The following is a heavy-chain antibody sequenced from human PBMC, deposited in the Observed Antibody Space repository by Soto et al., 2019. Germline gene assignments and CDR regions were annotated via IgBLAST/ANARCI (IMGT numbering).Heavy chain of an antibody. CDR3: ARDYATMRVVNNFDY. CDR1: GFTFSSYW. CDR2: INSAGSST. Sequence: EVQLVESGGGLVQPGGSLSLSCAASGFTFSSYWMHWVRQAPGKGLVWVSRINSAGSSTSYADSVKGRFTISRDNDKNTLYLHMNSLRAEDTAVYYCARDYATMRVVNNFDYWGQGTLVTVSS. J-gene: IGHJ4*02. D-gene: IGHD3-22*01. V-gene: IGHV3-74*01.